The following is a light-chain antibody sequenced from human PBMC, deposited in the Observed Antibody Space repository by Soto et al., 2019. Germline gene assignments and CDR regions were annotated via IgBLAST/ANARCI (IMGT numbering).Light chain of an antibody. CDR1: SGDIGTYAL. CDR3: SSYVPTSVLVL. V-gene: IGLV2-23*02. Sequence: QSALTQPASVSGSPGQSITISCTGTSGDIGTYALVSWFQQHPGRAPKLIIFEVTRRPSGVSNRFSGSTSGNTASLTISGLQPEDEAVYYCSSYVPTSVLVLFGGGTKLTVL. CDR2: EVT. J-gene: IGLJ3*02.